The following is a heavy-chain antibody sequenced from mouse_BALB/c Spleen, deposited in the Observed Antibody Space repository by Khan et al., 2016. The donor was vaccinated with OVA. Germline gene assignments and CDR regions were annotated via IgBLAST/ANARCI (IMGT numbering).Heavy chain of an antibody. CDR3: ARTARIEY. V-gene: IGHV3-2*02. Sequence: EVQLVESGPGLVKPSQSLSLTCTVTGYSITSGYGWNWIRQFPGNKLEWMGYISYSGSTNYNPSLKSRIFITRDTSKNQFFLQLNSVTTEDTATYYCARTARIEYWGQGTTLTVSS. D-gene: IGHD1-2*01. CDR1: GYSITSGYG. J-gene: IGHJ2*01. CDR2: ISYSGST.